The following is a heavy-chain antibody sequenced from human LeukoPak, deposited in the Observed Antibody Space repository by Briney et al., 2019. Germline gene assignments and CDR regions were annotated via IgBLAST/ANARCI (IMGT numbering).Heavy chain of an antibody. CDR1: GGTFSSYA. D-gene: IGHD3-3*01. J-gene: IGHJ4*02. CDR3: ARSLGFLEWLEDY. Sequence: SVKVSCKASGGTFSSYAISWVRQAPGQGLEWMGGIIPTFGTANYAQKFQGRVTITADESTSTAYMELSSLRSEDTAVYYCARSLGFLEWLEDYWGQGTLVTVSS. V-gene: IGHV1-69*13. CDR2: IIPTFGTA.